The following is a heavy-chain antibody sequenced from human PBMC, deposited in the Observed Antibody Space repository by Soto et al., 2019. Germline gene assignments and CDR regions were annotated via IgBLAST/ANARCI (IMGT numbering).Heavy chain of an antibody. D-gene: IGHD4-17*01. V-gene: IGHV3-9*01. CDR1: GFPFADYA. Sequence: GGSLRLSCAASGFPFADYAMHWVRQAPGKGLEWVSGINWNSGSIGYVDSVRGRFSISRDNAKNSLFLQMNSLRAEDTAVYYCARRPYGDYGDYFDYWGQGTLVTVSS. CDR2: INWNSGSI. CDR3: ARRPYGDYGDYFDY. J-gene: IGHJ4*02.